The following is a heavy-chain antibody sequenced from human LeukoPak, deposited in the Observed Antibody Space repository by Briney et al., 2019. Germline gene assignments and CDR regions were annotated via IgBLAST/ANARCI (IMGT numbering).Heavy chain of an antibody. D-gene: IGHD3-10*01. Sequence: PGGSLRLSCAASGFTFSSYAMHWVRQAPGKWLEWVAVISYDGSNKYYADSVKGRITNSRDNSKNTLYLQMNSLRAEDTAVYYCARAPYYPYGPGDYWGQGTLVTVSS. CDR2: ISYDGSNK. J-gene: IGHJ4*02. CDR1: GFTFSSYA. V-gene: IGHV3-30*04. CDR3: ARAPYYPYGPGDY.